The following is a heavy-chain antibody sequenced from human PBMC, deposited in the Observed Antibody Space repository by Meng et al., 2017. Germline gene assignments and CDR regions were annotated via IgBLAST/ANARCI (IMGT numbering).Heavy chain of an antibody. CDR2: IYHSGST. CDR1: GGSISSGNYY. Sequence: QVQLQDSGPGLVKHSQTLSLTCTFSGGSISSGNYYWSWIRQPPGKGLEWIGYIYHSGSTYYNPSLKSRVTISVDTSKNQFSLKLNYVTAADTAVYYCARDSGVGGSYNWFDPWGQGTLVTVSS. V-gene: IGHV4-30-4*01. J-gene: IGHJ5*02. D-gene: IGHD1-26*01. CDR3: ARDSGVGGSYNWFDP.